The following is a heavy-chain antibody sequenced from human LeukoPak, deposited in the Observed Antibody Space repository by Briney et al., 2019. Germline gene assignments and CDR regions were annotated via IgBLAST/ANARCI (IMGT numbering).Heavy chain of an antibody. V-gene: IGHV3-23*01. CDR3: ARNLNSGSFYYFDY. CDR1: GFTFSSSA. J-gene: IGHJ4*02. Sequence: GGSLRLSCAASGFTFSSSAMRWVRQAPGKGLEWVSGISGSGASIFYADSVKGRFTISRDNSKNTLSLQMNSLRPEDTALYYCARNLNSGSFYYFDYWGQGTLVTVSS. D-gene: IGHD1-26*01. CDR2: ISGSGASI.